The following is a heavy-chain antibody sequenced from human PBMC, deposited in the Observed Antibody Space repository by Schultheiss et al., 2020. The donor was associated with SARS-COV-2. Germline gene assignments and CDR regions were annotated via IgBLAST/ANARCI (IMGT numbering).Heavy chain of an antibody. CDR2: VYYSGST. CDR3: ARAVTGPKRYFDL. CDR1: GGSISSGGYY. J-gene: IGHJ2*01. Sequence: SETLSLTCTVSGGSISSGGYYWSWIRQHPGKGLEWIGHVYYSGSTYYNPSLKTRVTISVDTSKNQFSLKLTSVTAADTAVFYCARAVTGPKRYFDLWGRGTLVTVSS. V-gene: IGHV4-31*03. D-gene: IGHD6-19*01.